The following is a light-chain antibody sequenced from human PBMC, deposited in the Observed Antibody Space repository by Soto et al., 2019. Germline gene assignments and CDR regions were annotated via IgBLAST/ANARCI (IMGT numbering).Light chain of an antibody. CDR1: QGISTY. CDR3: QQSSTTPPIT. V-gene: IGKV1-39*01. Sequence: IQLTQSPSSLSASVGDRVTITCRASQGISTYLAWYQQEPGKAPKLLIYAASSLASGVPSRFSGSGSGTDFTLTINSLQPEDFATYYCQQSSTTPPITFGQGTRLEIK. J-gene: IGKJ5*01. CDR2: AAS.